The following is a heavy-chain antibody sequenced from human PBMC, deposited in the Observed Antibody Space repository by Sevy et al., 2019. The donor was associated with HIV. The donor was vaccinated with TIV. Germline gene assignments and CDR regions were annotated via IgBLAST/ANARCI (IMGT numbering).Heavy chain of an antibody. CDR1: GFTFNAYS. D-gene: IGHD1-26*01. CDR3: ASFSGSY. J-gene: IGHJ4*02. Sequence: GGSLRLSCAASGFTFNAYSMNWVRQAPGKGLEWVSSISSSGDHIYYADSVKGRFTVSRDNAKNSLYLQINSLRVEDTAVYYCASFSGSYWGQGTLVTV. CDR2: ISSSGDHI. V-gene: IGHV3-21*01.